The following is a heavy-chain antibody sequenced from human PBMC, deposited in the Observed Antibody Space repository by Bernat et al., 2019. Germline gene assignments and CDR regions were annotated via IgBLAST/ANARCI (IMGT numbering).Heavy chain of an antibody. V-gene: IGHV4-39*01. CDR1: GGSISSSAYY. Sequence: QLQLQESGPGLVKPSETLSLTCTVSGGSISSSAYYWGWIRQPPGKGLEWIGSIYYSGNTYYNPSLKSRVTISVDTSKNQFSLELSSVTAADTAVYSCARLSSSYLDYWGRGTLVTVSS. D-gene: IGHD6-13*01. J-gene: IGHJ4*02. CDR2: IYYSGNT. CDR3: ARLSSSYLDY.